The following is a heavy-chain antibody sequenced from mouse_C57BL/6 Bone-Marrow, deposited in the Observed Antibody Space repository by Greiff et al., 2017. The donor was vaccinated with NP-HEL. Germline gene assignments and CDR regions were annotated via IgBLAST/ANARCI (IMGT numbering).Heavy chain of an antibody. CDR2: INPNNGGT. V-gene: IGHV1-18*01. CDR3: ARPSYYYGSSHYFDY. J-gene: IGHJ2*01. CDR1: GYTFTDYN. Sequence: EVQLQQSGPELVKPGASVKIPCKASGYTFTDYNMDWVKQSHGKSLEWIGDINPNNGGTIYNQKFKGKATLTVDKSSSTAYMELRSLTSEDTAVYYCARPSYYYGSSHYFDYWGQGTTLTVSS. D-gene: IGHD1-1*01.